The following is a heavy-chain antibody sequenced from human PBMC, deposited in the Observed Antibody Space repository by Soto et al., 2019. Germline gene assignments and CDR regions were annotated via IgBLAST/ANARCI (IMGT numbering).Heavy chain of an antibody. CDR2: IIPIFGTA. CDR3: ALDFWSGLNTNWFDP. V-gene: IGHV1-69*13. Sequence: SVKVSCKASGDTFSSYAISWVRQAPGQGLEWMGGIIPIFGTANYAQKFQGRVTITADESTSTAYMELSSLRSEDTAVYYCALDFWSGLNTNWFDPWGQGTLVTVSS. J-gene: IGHJ5*02. D-gene: IGHD3-3*01. CDR1: GDTFSSYA.